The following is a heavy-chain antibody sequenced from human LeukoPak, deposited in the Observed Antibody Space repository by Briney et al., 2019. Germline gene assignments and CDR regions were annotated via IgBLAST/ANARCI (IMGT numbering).Heavy chain of an antibody. Sequence: PSETLSLTCTVSGYSISSGYYWGWIRQPPGKGLEWIGYIYYSGSTNYNPSLKSRVTISVDTSKNQFSLKLSSVTAADTAVYYCARGRAYDFWSGFDHWGQGTLVTVSS. V-gene: IGHV4-38-2*02. CDR3: ARGRAYDFWSGFDH. CDR1: GYSISSGYY. D-gene: IGHD3-3*01. CDR2: IYYSGST. J-gene: IGHJ4*02.